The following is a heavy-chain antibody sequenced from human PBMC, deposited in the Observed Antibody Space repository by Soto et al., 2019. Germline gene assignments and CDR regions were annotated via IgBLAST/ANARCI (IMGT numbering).Heavy chain of an antibody. J-gene: IGHJ4*02. Sequence: ASVKVSCKASGYTFTIYGISCVLQSPLQWLEWMGWISAYNGNTNYAQKLQGRVTMTTDTSTSTAYMELRSLRSDDTAVYYCARDRVRHYYDSSGYYGYWGQGTLVTVSS. CDR1: GYTFTIYG. CDR2: ISAYNGNT. CDR3: ARDRVRHYYDSSGYYGY. V-gene: IGHV1-18*01. D-gene: IGHD3-22*01.